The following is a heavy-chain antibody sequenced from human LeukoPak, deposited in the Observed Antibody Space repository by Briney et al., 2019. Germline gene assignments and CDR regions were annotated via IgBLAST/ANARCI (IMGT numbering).Heavy chain of an antibody. V-gene: IGHV3-30-3*01. J-gene: IGHJ6*02. Sequence: GGSLRLSCAASGFTFSSYTMHWVRQAPGKGLEWVAVISFDGNNKYYADSVKGRFTISRDNSKNTLYLQMNSLRPEDTAVYYCVRFYYDSSGYDYGVDVWGQGTTVTVSS. CDR1: GFTFSSYT. CDR2: ISFDGNNK. D-gene: IGHD3-22*01. CDR3: VRFYYDSSGYDYGVDV.